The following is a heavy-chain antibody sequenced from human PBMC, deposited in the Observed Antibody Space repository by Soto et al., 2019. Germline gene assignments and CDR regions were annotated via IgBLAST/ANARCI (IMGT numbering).Heavy chain of an antibody. V-gene: IGHV1-18*01. J-gene: IGHJ6*02. CDR2: ISAYNGNT. Sequence: QVQLVQSGAEVKKPGASVKVSCKASGYTFTSYGISWVRQAPGQGLEWMGWISAYNGNTNNAQKLQGRVTMTTDTSTSTAYMELRSLRSDDTAVYYCARDLRYYDNVSGGMDVWGQGTTVTVSS. D-gene: IGHD3-9*01. CDR3: ARDLRYYDNVSGGMDV. CDR1: GYTFTSYG.